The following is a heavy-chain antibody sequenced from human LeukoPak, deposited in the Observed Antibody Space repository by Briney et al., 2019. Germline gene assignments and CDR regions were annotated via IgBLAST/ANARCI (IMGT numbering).Heavy chain of an antibody. CDR2: INPNSGGT. CDR3: ARFRYSYGFDY. J-gene: IGHJ4*02. D-gene: IGHD5-18*01. V-gene: IGHV1-2*02. CDR1: GYTFIGYY. Sequence: ASVKVSCKASGYTFIGYYIHWVRQAPGRGLEWMGWINPNSGGTNYAQKFQGRVTMTRDTSISTVYMELSRLRSDDTALYYCARFRYSYGFDYWGQGTLVTVSS.